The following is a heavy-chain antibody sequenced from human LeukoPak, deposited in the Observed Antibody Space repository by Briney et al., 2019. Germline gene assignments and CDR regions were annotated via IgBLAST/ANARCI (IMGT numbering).Heavy chain of an antibody. Sequence: PSETLSLTCTVSGGSISSSSYYWGWIRQPPGKGLEWIGSIYYSGSTYYNPSLKSRVTISVDASKNQFSLKLSSVTAADTAVYYCARDLRVPAAMGDAFDIWGQGTMVTVSS. CDR2: IYYSGST. CDR3: ARDLRVPAAMGDAFDI. CDR1: GGSISSSSYY. J-gene: IGHJ3*02. D-gene: IGHD2-2*01. V-gene: IGHV4-39*02.